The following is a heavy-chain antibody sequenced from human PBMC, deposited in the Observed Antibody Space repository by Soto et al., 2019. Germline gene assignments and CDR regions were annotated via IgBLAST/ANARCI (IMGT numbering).Heavy chain of an antibody. D-gene: IGHD2-2*01. CDR1: GGSISSGDYY. CDR3: ARDRHCSSTSCYYYYYYGMDV. V-gene: IGHV4-30-4*01. J-gene: IGHJ6*02. Sequence: QVQLQESGPGLVKPSQTLSLTCTVSGGSISSGDYYWSWIRQPPGKGLEWIGYIYYSGSTYYKPSLESRVTISVDTSRNQFSLKLSSVTAADTAVYYCARDRHCSSTSCYYYYYYGMDVWGQGTTVTVSS. CDR2: IYYSGST.